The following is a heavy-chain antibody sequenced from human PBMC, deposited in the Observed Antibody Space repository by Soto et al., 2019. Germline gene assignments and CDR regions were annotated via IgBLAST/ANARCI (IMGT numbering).Heavy chain of an antibody. V-gene: IGHV3-23*01. CDR3: ARRGSGSYYNY. CDR1: GFTFSSYA. D-gene: IGHD1-26*01. J-gene: IGHJ4*02. CDR2: ISGSGGST. Sequence: EVQLLESGGGLVQPGGSLRLSCAASGFTFSSYAMRWVRQAPVKGLEWVSAISGSGGSTYYADSVKGRFTISRDNSKNALYQQMNSLRAEDTAVYYCARRGSGSYYNYWGQGTVVTVSS.